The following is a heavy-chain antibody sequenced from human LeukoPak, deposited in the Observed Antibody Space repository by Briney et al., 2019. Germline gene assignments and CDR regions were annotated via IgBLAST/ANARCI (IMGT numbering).Heavy chain of an antibody. CDR1: GGSISSYC. Sequence: SETLSLTCTVSGGSISSYCWSWIRQPPGKGLEWIGYIYTSGSTNYNPSLMSRVTISVDTSKNQFSLKLSSVTAADTAVYYCARISELGYDWFDPWGQGTLVTVSS. CDR2: IYTSGST. CDR3: ARISELGYDWFDP. J-gene: IGHJ5*02. D-gene: IGHD1-7*01. V-gene: IGHV4-4*09.